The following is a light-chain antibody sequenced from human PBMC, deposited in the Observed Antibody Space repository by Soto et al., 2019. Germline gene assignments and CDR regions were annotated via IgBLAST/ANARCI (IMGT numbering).Light chain of an antibody. J-gene: IGLJ2*01. CDR1: SSDVGGYNY. Sequence: QSALTQPRSVSGSPGQSVTISCTRTSSDVGGYNYVSWYQQHPGKAPKLMIYDVSKRPSGVPDRFSGSKSGNTASLTISGLQAEDEADYYCCSYAGSYTHVVFGGGTKLTVL. CDR2: DVS. CDR3: CSYAGSYTHVV. V-gene: IGLV2-11*01.